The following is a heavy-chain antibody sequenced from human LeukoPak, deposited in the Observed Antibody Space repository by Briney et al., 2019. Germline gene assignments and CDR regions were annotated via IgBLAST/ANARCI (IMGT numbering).Heavy chain of an antibody. J-gene: IGHJ4*02. V-gene: IGHV3-23*01. CDR3: AKARWLQLYYFDY. Sequence: GALRLSCAAPGFTFNSYVISWVRQAPGKGLEWVSGISGSGSTTYYADSVKGRFTISRDNSKNTLYLQINSLRADDTAVYYCAKARWLQLYYFDYWGQGTLVTVSS. CDR2: ISGSGSTT. CDR1: GFTFNSYV. D-gene: IGHD5-24*01.